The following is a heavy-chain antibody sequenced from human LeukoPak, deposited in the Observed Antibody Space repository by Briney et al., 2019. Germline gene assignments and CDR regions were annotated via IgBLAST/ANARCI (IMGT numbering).Heavy chain of an antibody. CDR3: ARRSSSPWGDWFDP. CDR1: GGSFSSYY. Sequence: SETLSLTCAVYGGSFSSYYWGWIRQPPGKGLEWIGSIYYSGSTYYNPSLKSRVTISVDTSKNQFSLKLSSVTAADTAVYYCARRSSSPWGDWFDPWGQGTLVTVSS. J-gene: IGHJ5*02. CDR2: IYYSGST. V-gene: IGHV4-39*01. D-gene: IGHD6-13*01.